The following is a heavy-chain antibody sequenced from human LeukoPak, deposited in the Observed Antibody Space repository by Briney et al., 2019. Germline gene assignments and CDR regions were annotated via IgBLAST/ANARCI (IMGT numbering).Heavy chain of an antibody. Sequence: GGSLRLSCAGSGFTFSTHEMNWVRQAPGKGLEWVSYISSSGSTIYYADSVKGRFTISRDNAKNSLYLQMNSLRAEDTAVYYCAELGITMIGGVWGKGTTVTISS. CDR2: ISSSGSTI. J-gene: IGHJ6*04. V-gene: IGHV3-48*03. D-gene: IGHD3-10*02. CDR3: AELGITMIGGV. CDR1: GFTFSTHE.